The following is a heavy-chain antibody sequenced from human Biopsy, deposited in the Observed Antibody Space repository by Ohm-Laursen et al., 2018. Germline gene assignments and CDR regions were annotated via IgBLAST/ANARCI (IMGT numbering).Heavy chain of an antibody. D-gene: IGHD3-3*01. V-gene: IGHV1-2*02. CDR2: IDPKSGGT. Sequence: SVRVSCKTSGYTFTDYFVHWVRQAPGQGLEWMGWIDPKSGGTNYAQKFQGRVTMTRDTSISTTYMELRRLTSDDTAVFYCARELGDFWGGRQFDFWGQGTLVTVSS. J-gene: IGHJ5*01. CDR1: GYTFTDYF. CDR3: ARELGDFWGGRQFDF.